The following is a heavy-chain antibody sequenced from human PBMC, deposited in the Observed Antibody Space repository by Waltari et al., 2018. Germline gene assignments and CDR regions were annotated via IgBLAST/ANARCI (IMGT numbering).Heavy chain of an antibody. V-gene: IGHV4-4*02. Sequence: QVQLQESGPGLVKPSGTLSLTCAVSGGSISNTTWWSWVRQAPGKGLEWIGEIYHSGGTNYNPSLKSRVTISVDKSKNQFSLKLSSVTAADTAVYYCARTICGGDCYSVGSFDYWGQGTLVTVSS. D-gene: IGHD2-21*01. CDR1: GGSISNTTW. J-gene: IGHJ4*02. CDR3: ARTICGGDCYSVGSFDY. CDR2: IYHSGGT.